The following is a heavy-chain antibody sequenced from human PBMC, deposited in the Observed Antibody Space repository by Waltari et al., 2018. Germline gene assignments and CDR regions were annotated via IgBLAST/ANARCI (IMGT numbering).Heavy chain of an antibody. CDR3: ARHDFDSSGYYSYYFDY. CDR2: IYYSGST. J-gene: IGHJ4*02. D-gene: IGHD3-22*01. V-gene: IGHV4-39*01. Sequence: QPPGKGLEWIGSIYYSGSTYYNPSLKSRVTISVDTSKNQFSLKLSSVTAADTAVYYCARHDFDSSGYYSYYFDYWGQGTLVTVSS.